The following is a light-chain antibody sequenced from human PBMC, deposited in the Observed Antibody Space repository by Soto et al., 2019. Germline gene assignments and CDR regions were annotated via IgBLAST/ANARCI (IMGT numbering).Light chain of an antibody. CDR3: QQYGNSPWT. V-gene: IGKV3-20*01. Sequence: IVLTQSPGTLSLSPGERATLSCRASQSVSSSYLAWYQQKPRQAPRLLIYGASNSAAGIPDRFSGSGSGTDFTLTSSRLEPEDFSVYNCQQYGNSPWTCGQGPKVEI. CDR1: QSVSSSY. CDR2: GAS. J-gene: IGKJ1*01.